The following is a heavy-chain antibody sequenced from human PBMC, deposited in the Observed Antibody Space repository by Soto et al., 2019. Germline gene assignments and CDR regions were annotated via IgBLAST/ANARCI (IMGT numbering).Heavy chain of an antibody. V-gene: IGHV3-23*01. CDR1: GFTFSRYA. J-gene: IGHJ5*02. D-gene: IGHD2-2*02. Sequence: EVQLLESGGGLVQPGGSLRLSCVASGFTFSRYAMTWVRQAPGKGLEWVSAISGSGGSTYYADSVKGRFTISRDNSKNTLYLQMNSLRAEDTAVYYCAKDRGSGSTSWYNGWFDPWGQGTLVTVSS. CDR2: ISGSGGST. CDR3: AKDRGSGSTSWYNGWFDP.